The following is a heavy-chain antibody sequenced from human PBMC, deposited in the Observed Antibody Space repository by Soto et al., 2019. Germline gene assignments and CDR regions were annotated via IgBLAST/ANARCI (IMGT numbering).Heavy chain of an antibody. CDR3: ARVYYGSGGYYYGMDV. J-gene: IGHJ6*02. CDR1: GGTFSSYA. Sequence: SEKVSCKASGGTFSSYAISWVRQAPGQGLEWMGGIIPIFGTANYAQKFQGRVTITADESTSTAYMELSSLRSEDTAVYYCARVYYGSGGYYYGMDVWGQGTTVTVSS. V-gene: IGHV1-69*13. CDR2: IIPIFGTA. D-gene: IGHD3-10*01.